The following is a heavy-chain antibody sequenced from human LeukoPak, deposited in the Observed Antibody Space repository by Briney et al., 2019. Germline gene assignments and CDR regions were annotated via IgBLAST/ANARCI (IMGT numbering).Heavy chain of an antibody. CDR2: INPSGGST. CDR3: ARGGPSYCSGGSCYSTNWFDP. Sequence: AASVKVSCKASGYTFTSYYMHWVRQAPGQGLEWMGLINPSGGSTSYAQKFQGRVTMTRDTSTNTVYMELSSLRSEDTAVYYCARGGPSYCSGGSCYSTNWFDPWGQGTLVTVSS. D-gene: IGHD2-15*01. V-gene: IGHV1-46*01. CDR1: GYTFTSYY. J-gene: IGHJ5*02.